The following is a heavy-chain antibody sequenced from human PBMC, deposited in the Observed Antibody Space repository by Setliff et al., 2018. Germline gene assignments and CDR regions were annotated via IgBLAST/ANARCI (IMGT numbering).Heavy chain of an antibody. J-gene: IGHJ6*03. CDR2: IYTTWST. CDR1: GGSVGNSYYY. Sequence: KTSETLSLTCTVSGGSVGNSYYYWNWVRQPAGKGLEWIGRIYTTWSTNYNPSLRSRVSISLDTSKSQFFLKLNSVTAADTAVYYCVRTDYSDGRYSMDVWGKGTTVTVSS. D-gene: IGHD6-19*01. V-gene: IGHV4-61*02. CDR3: VRTDYSDGRYSMDV.